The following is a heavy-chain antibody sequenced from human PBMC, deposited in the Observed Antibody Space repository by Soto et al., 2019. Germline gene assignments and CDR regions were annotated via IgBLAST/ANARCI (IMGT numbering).Heavy chain of an antibody. Sequence: GASVKVSCKASGYTFTGYYMHWLRQSPGQGREWMGWINPNSGGTNYAQKFQGWVTMTRDTSISTAYMELSRLRSDDTAVYYCARGRRGYSGSYYSRWFDPWGQGTLVTVSS. CDR3: ARGRRGYSGSYYSRWFDP. V-gene: IGHV1-2*04. D-gene: IGHD1-26*01. CDR1: GYTFTGYY. CDR2: INPNSGGT. J-gene: IGHJ5*02.